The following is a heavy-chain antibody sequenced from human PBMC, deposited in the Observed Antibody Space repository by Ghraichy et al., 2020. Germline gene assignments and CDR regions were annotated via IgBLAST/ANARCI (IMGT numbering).Heavy chain of an antibody. CDR2: IHHSGNT. D-gene: IGHD1-20*01. CDR3: VRVLLTGTTPPRGYFDF. J-gene: IGHJ4*02. CDR1: DGSISSYY. Sequence: SETLSLTCNVSDGSISSYYWSWIRQSPGKGLEWIGYIHHSGNTNQNPSLKTRVTMSVDTSKNQFSLRLSSVTAADTAVYYCVRVLLTGTTPPRGYFDFWGQGALVTVSS. V-gene: IGHV4-59*01.